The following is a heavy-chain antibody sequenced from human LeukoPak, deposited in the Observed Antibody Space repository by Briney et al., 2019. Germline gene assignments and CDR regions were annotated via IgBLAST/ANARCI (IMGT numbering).Heavy chain of an antibody. J-gene: IGHJ6*03. Sequence: GGSLRLSCAASGFTFSSYSMNWVRQAPGKGLEWVSYISSSSSTIYYADSVKGRFTISRDNAKNSLYLQMNSLRAEDTAVYYCARGFGVAYYYSMDVWGKGTTVTISS. V-gene: IGHV3-48*01. D-gene: IGHD3-3*01. CDR1: GFTFSSYS. CDR2: ISSSSSTI. CDR3: ARGFGVAYYYSMDV.